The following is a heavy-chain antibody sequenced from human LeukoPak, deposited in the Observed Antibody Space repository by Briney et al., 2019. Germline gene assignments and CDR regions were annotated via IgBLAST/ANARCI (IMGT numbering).Heavy chain of an antibody. D-gene: IGHD3-9*01. CDR1: GGSISSSSYY. CDR2: MYHSGST. J-gene: IGHJ5*02. V-gene: IGHV4-39*01. Sequence: ASETLSLTCTVSGGSISSSSYYWGWIRQPPGKGLEWIGSMYHSGSTYYNPSLKSRVTTSVDTSKNQFSLELSSVTAADTAVCYCARHRYYNILTDNWFDPWGQGTLVTVSS. CDR3: ARHRYYNILTDNWFDP.